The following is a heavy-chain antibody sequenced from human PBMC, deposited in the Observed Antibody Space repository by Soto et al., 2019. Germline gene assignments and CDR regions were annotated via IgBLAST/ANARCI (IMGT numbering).Heavy chain of an antibody. CDR3: ARHIAVPTTRGFDY. CDR2: IYHSGPT. CDR1: DGSISTNW. Sequence: QVQLQESGPGLVKPSGTLSLTCAVSDGSISTNWWSWVRQPPGKGLEWIGEIYHSGPTNYNPSLKSRVTILIDKSKNQCSLDLASVTAADTAIYYCARHIAVPTTRGFDYWGQGTLVTVSS. J-gene: IGHJ4*02. V-gene: IGHV4-4*02. D-gene: IGHD6-19*01.